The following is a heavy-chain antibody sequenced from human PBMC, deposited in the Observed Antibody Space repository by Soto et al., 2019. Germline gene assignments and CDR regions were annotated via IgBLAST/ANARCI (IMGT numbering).Heavy chain of an antibody. V-gene: IGHV1-18*04. CDR1: CYSFSDFG. Sequence: QVPLVQSGGELTKPGASVKVSCKAYCYSFSDFGITWVRQATGQGLVWMGWISGKTGNTNYAQKDQGRVTLTAEPSTSTAYMEMSALTSDDTGIYYCARSDYYEDTGTFENWGQGTPVTISS. CDR2: ISGKTGNT. D-gene: IGHD4-17*01. CDR3: ARSDYYEDTGTFEN. J-gene: IGHJ4*02.